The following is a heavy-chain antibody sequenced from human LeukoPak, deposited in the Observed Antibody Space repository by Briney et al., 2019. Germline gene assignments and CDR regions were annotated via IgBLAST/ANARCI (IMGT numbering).Heavy chain of an antibody. Sequence: SETLSLTWTVSGXSISSYYWSWIRQPPGKGLEWIAYIYYSGSTNYNPSLKSRVTISVDTSKNQFSLKLSSVTAADTAVYYCASCSLGPYSSSSDPTTWDYGMDVWGQGTTVTVSS. CDR1: GXSISSYY. CDR2: IYYSGST. D-gene: IGHD6-6*01. CDR3: ASCSLGPYSSSSDPTTWDYGMDV. V-gene: IGHV4-59*08. J-gene: IGHJ6*02.